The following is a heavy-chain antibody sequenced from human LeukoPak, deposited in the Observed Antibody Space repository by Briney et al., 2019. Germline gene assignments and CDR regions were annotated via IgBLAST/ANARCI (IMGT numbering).Heavy chain of an antibody. CDR2: IYYSGST. V-gene: IGHV4-39*07. D-gene: IGHD1-26*01. Sequence: SETLSLTCTVSGGSISSSSYYWGWIRQPPGKGLEWIGSIYYSGSTNYNPSLKSRVTISVDTSKNQFSLKLSSVTAADTAVYYCARLSHSGSYSRWDNWFDPWGQGTLVTVSS. J-gene: IGHJ5*02. CDR1: GGSISSSSYY. CDR3: ARLSHSGSYSRWDNWFDP.